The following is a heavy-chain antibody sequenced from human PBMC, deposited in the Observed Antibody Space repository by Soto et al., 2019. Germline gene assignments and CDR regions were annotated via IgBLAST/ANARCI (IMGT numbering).Heavy chain of an antibody. V-gene: IGHV4-30-4*01. J-gene: IGHJ4*02. D-gene: IGHD5-12*01. CDR2: IYYSGYT. CDR1: GGSISSADYY. Sequence: QVQLQESGPGLVKPSQTLSLTCTVSGGSISSADYYWSWIRQPPGKGLEWIGYIYYSGYTYYNPFLKNPVTISGDTSKHQFSLKLGSVTAADTAVYYCARVAGRDGYNFAVGYWGQGTLVTVSS. CDR3: ARVAGRDGYNFAVGY.